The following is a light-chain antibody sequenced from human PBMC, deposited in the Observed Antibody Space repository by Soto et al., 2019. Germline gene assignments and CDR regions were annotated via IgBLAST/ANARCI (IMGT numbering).Light chain of an antibody. Sequence: QSVLTQPASVSGSPGQAITISCSGSSSGVGAHNFVSWYQHHPGKAPKLMIYEVSNRPSGVSNRFSGSKSGNTASLTISGLQAEDEADYYCNSYTSSNTYVFGSGTKV. CDR3: NSYTSSNTYV. V-gene: IGLV2-14*01. CDR1: SSGVGAHNF. J-gene: IGLJ1*01. CDR2: EVS.